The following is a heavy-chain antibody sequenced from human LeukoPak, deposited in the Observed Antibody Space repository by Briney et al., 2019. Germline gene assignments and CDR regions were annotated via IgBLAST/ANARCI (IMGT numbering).Heavy chain of an antibody. CDR2: FYYSGST. D-gene: IGHD3-22*01. V-gene: IGHV4-59*12. Sequence: SETLSLTCTVFGGSISNYYWSWIRQPPRKGLEWIGYFYYSGSTNYNPSLKRRVTISVDTSKNQFSLELTSVTAADTAVYYCASGKMTISRKWIVVPGPIDYWGQGTLVTVSS. CDR3: ASGKMTISRKWIVVPGPIDY. J-gene: IGHJ4*02. CDR1: GGSISNYY.